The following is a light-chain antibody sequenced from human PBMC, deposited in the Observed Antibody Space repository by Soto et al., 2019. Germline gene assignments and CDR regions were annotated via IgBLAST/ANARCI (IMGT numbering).Light chain of an antibody. CDR3: QQSRT. CDR1: QSISSW. J-gene: IGKJ1*01. CDR2: KAS. V-gene: IGKV1-5*03. Sequence: DIQMTQSPSTLSASVGDRVTITWRASQSISSWLAWYQQKPGKAPKLLIYKASSLESGVPSRFSGSGSGTEFTLTISSLQPDDFATYYCQQSRTFGQGTKVEIK.